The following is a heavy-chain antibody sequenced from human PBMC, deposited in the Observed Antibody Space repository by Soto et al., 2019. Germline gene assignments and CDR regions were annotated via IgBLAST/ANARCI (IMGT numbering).Heavy chain of an antibody. Sequence: GGALRLSCAASWFTFDDYAMHWVRQAPGKGLEWVSGISWNSGSIGYADSVKGRFTISRDNAKSSLYLQMNSLRAEDTALYYCAKATGGLGYAADAFDIWGQGTMVTVSS. CDR3: AKATGGLGYAADAFDI. V-gene: IGHV3-9*01. J-gene: IGHJ3*02. D-gene: IGHD5-12*01. CDR2: ISWNSGSI. CDR1: WFTFDDYA.